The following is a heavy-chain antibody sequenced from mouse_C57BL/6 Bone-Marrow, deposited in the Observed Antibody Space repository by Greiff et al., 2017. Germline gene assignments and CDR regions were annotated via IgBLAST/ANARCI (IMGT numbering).Heavy chain of an antibody. CDR2: IDPNSGGT. CDR3: TRSEGHYDYVWFAY. J-gene: IGHJ3*01. Sequence: QVQLMQPWAELVKPGASVKLSCKASGYTFTSYWMHWVQQRPGRGLEWIGRIDPNSGGTKYNEKFKSKATLTGDKPSSTAYMQLSSLTSEDSAVYYCTRSEGHYDYVWFAYWGQGTLVTVSA. CDR1: GYTFTSYW. D-gene: IGHD2-4*01. V-gene: IGHV1-72*01.